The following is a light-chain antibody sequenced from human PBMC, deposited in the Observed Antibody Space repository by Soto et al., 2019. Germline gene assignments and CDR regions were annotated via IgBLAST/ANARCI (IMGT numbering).Light chain of an antibody. CDR1: QSVSSY. J-gene: IGKJ1*01. CDR3: HQRHSWPLT. CDR2: AAS. V-gene: IGKV3-11*01. Sequence: EIVLTQSPSTLSASAGDRVTITCRAGQSVSSYLTWYQHKPGQAPRLLIYAASTMATGVPSRFSGRGSGTDFTLTISNLQPEDFAVYYCHQRHSWPLTFGQGTKVDIK.